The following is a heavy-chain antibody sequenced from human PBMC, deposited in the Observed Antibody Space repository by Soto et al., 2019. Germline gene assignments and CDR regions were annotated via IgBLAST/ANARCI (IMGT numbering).Heavy chain of an antibody. D-gene: IGHD3-10*01. V-gene: IGHV4-30-4*01. CDR2: IYYSGST. CDR1: GGSISSCVYY. CDR3: ARDLRWFGEFYGMDV. Sequence: PSETLSLTCTVSGGSISSCVYYWSWIRQPPGKGLEWIGYIYYSGSTYYNPSLKSRVTISVDTSKNQFSLKLSSVTAADTAVYYCARDLRWFGEFYGMDVWGQGTTVTVSS. J-gene: IGHJ6*02.